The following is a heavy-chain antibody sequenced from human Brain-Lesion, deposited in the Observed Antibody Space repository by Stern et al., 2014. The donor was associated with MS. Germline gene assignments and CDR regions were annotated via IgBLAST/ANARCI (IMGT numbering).Heavy chain of an antibody. J-gene: IGHJ4*02. D-gene: IGHD6-13*01. CDR1: GGSISSSNW. CDR2: SDHSGST. V-gene: IGHV4-4*02. CDR3: ARFPASRPHVFDS. Sequence: MQLVESGPGLVKPSGTLSLTCAVSGGSISSSNWWSWVRQSPGKGLEWIGESDHSGSTIYNPSLKSRVTVSVDKSTTRFSLNLRFVTAADTAVYFCARFPASRPHVFDSWGQGTLVTVSS.